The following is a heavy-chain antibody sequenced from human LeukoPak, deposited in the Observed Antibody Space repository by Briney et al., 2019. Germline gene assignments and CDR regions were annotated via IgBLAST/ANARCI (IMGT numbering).Heavy chain of an antibody. CDR1: GFTFSSYS. D-gene: IGHD4-17*01. J-gene: IGHJ4*02. V-gene: IGHV3-21*01. CDR2: ISSSSSYI. Sequence: PGGSLRLSCAASGFTFSSYSMNWVRQAPGKGLEWVSSISSSSSYIYYADSVKGRSTISRDNAKNSLYLQMNSLRAEDTAVYYCASVPTTVTTADYWGQGTLVTVSS. CDR3: ASVPTTVTTADY.